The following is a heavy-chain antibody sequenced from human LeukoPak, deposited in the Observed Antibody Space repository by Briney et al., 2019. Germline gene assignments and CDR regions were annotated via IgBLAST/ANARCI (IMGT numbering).Heavy chain of an antibody. J-gene: IGHJ4*02. CDR1: GGSISSYY. V-gene: IGHV4-59*01. D-gene: IGHD3-10*01. CDR2: IYYSGST. Sequence: SETLSLTCTVPGGSISSYYWSWIRQPPGKGLEWIGYIYYSGSTNYNPSLKSRVTISVDTSKNQFSLKLSSVTAADTAVYYCARGHYYGSGFLYYFDYWGQGTLVTVSS. CDR3: ARGHYYGSGFLYYFDY.